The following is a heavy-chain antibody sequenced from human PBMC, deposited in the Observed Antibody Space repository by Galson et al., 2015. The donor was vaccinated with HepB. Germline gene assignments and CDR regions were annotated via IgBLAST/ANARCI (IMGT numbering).Heavy chain of an antibody. J-gene: IGHJ4*02. Sequence: SVKVSCKAPRYTFTAHFMHWMRQAPGQGLEWMGRINPSSGTTDYAQKFQGRVTMTRETSTSTGYMELSRLTADDTAVYYCAIGSGTYMGIDCWRQGTLVTVAS. D-gene: IGHD3-10*01. CDR3: AIGSGTYMGIDC. CDR1: RYTFTAHF. CDR2: INPSSGTT. V-gene: IGHV1-2*06.